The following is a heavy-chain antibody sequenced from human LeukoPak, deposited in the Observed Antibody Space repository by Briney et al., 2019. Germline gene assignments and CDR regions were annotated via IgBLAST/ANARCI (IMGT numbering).Heavy chain of an antibody. CDR2: ISYDGSHK. CDR1: GFTFISYS. J-gene: IGHJ4*02. Sequence: TGGSLRLSCAASGFTFISYSMHWVRQAPGKGLEWVALISYDGSHKYYADSVKGRFTISRDNAKNSLYLQVNSLRAEDTAVYYCAGGLWYASGSDYWGQGTLVTVSS. CDR3: AGGLWYASGSDY. D-gene: IGHD3-10*01. V-gene: IGHV3-30*04.